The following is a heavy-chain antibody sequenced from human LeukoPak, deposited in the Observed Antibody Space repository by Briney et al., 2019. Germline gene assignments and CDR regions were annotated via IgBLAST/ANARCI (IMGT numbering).Heavy chain of an antibody. CDR3: ARDRDGYNSD. J-gene: IGHJ4*02. D-gene: IGHD5-24*01. CDR1: GYTFTSYY. Sequence: ASVEVSCKASGYTFTSYYIHWVRQAPGQGLEWMGIINPSGASTRYAQKFQGRVTMTRDTSTSTVYMELSSLRSEDTAVYYCARDRDGYNSDWGQGTLVTVSS. V-gene: IGHV1-46*01. CDR2: INPSGAST.